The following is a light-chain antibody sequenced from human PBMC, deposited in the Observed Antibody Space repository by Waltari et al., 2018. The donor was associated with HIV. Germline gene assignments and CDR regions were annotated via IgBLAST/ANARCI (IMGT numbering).Light chain of an antibody. Sequence: DLVLTQSPLSLPGTRLEPASIPCRPSQSPLHSNGYNYLDWYLQKPGQSPQLLIYLGSNRASGVPDRFSGSGSGTDFTLKISRVEAEDVGVYYCMQALQTPLTFGGGTKVEIK. CDR2: LGS. CDR1: QSPLHSNGYNY. CDR3: MQALQTPLT. J-gene: IGKJ4*01. V-gene: IGKV2-28*01.